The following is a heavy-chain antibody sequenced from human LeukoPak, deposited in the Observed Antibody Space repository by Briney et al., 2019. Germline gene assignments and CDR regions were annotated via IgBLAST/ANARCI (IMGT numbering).Heavy chain of an antibody. CDR2: ISYDGNDK. CDR1: GFTFSSYA. J-gene: IGHJ6*02. Sequence: GTSLRLSCVASGFTFSSYAIHWVRQAPGKGPEWVAFISYDGNDKYYADSVKARFTTSRDNSKNTLYLQMHSLSPEDTAVYSCAKDAVNCSVTSCSYGMDVWGQGTTVTVSS. V-gene: IGHV3-30*18. CDR3: AKDAVNCSVTSCSYGMDV. D-gene: IGHD2-2*01.